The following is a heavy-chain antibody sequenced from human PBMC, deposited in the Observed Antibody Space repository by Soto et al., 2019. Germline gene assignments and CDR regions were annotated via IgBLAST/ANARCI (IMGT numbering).Heavy chain of an antibody. CDR3: ARDHSIAASGAWSLAR. D-gene: IGHD6-13*01. CDR1: GDSVTISL. J-gene: IGHJ4*01. CDR2: INPSGDIT. V-gene: IGHV1-46*01. Sequence: VASVKICCTACGDSVTISLIAWALRAPGQGLEWMGVINPSGDITKYAPKFQGRVTMTTDTSTSTIYMDLSSLTSEDTAVYYCARDHSIAASGAWSLARWGYGTVLTVSS.